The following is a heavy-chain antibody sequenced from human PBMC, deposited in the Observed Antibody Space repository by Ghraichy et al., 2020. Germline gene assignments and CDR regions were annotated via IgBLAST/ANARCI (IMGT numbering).Heavy chain of an antibody. CDR3: TTDSMIVVGQFDY. CDR2: IKSKTDGGTT. CDR1: GFTFSNAW. J-gene: IGHJ4*02. Sequence: GESLNISCAASGFTFSNAWMSWVRQAPGKGLEWVGRIKSKTDGGTTDYAAPVKGRFTISRDDSKNTLYLQMNSLKTEDTAVYYCTTDSMIVVGQFDYWGQGTLVTVSS. D-gene: IGHD3-22*01. V-gene: IGHV3-15*01.